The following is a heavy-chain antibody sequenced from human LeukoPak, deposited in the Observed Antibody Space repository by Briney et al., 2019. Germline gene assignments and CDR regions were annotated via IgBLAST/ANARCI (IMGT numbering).Heavy chain of an antibody. D-gene: IGHD6-19*01. CDR3: AGGGWLDN. Sequence: GGSQRLSCAPSGFTFSRYVMSWVRQAPGKGLEWVSSISVSGASTYYTDSVKGRFTISRDNSKNTLYLLMNTLRAEDTAVYYCAGGGWLDNWGEGCLVTVSS. V-gene: IGHV3-23*01. J-gene: IGHJ4*02. CDR1: GFTFSRYV. CDR2: ISVSGAST.